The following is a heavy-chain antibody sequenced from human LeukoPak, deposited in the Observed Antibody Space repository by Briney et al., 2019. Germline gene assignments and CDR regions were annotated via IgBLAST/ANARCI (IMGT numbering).Heavy chain of an antibody. CDR1: GFTFRSYA. D-gene: IGHD3-10*01. V-gene: IGHV3-23*01. Sequence: GGSLRLSCATSGFTFRSYAVSWVRQAPGKGLEWVSTISGSGLSTYYAGSVKGRFAISRDNSKNSLYLQMNSLRVEDTAVYYCARGDLWLGHWGQGSLVTVSS. J-gene: IGHJ4*02. CDR2: ISGSGLST. CDR3: ARGDLWLGH.